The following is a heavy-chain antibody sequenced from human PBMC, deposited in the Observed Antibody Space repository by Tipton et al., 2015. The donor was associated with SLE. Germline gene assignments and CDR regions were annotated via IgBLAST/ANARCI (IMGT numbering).Heavy chain of an antibody. CDR3: ASPGTYGSGSFAP. D-gene: IGHD3-10*01. V-gene: IGHV4-34*12. CDR2: IIDSGRT. CDR1: GGTFSGHY. J-gene: IGHJ5*02. Sequence: TLSLTCAVYGGTFSGHYWTWIRQSPGKGLEWIGDIIDSGRTNYNPSLKSRVTISIDTSKSHFFLRLRSVTAADTAVYYCASPGTYGSGSFAPWGQGTLVVVSS.